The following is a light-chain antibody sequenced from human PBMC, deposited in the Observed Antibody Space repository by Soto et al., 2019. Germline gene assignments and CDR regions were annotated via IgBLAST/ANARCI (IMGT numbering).Light chain of an antibody. Sequence: QSVLTQPASVSGSPGQSITISCTGTSSDVGGFLYVSWFQQHPGKAPKLMIYAVSNRPSGISNRFSGPKSGNTASLTISGLQAEDEADYYCSSYSSSSTLVVFGGGTKLTVL. V-gene: IGLV2-14*01. CDR1: SSDVGGFLY. CDR3: SSYSSSSTLVV. CDR2: AVS. J-gene: IGLJ2*01.